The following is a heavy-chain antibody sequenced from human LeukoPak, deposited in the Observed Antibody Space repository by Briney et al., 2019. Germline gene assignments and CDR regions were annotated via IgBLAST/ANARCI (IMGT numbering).Heavy chain of an antibody. D-gene: IGHD3-10*01. V-gene: IGHV4-31*03. CDR3: ARARYGSGRPYYGMDV. Sequence: SQTLSLTCTVSGGPISSGGYYWSWIRQHPGKGLEWIGYIYYSGSTYYNPSLKSRVTISVDTSKNQFSLKLSSVTAADTAVYYCARARYGSGRPYYGMDVWGQGTTVTVS. CDR2: IYYSGST. CDR1: GGPISSGGYY. J-gene: IGHJ6*02.